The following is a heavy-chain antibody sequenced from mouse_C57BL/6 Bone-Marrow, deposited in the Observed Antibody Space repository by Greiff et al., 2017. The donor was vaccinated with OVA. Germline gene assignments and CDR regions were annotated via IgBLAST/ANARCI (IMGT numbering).Heavy chain of an antibody. D-gene: IGHD4-1*01. CDR1: GFNIKDDY. J-gene: IGHJ1*03. V-gene: IGHV14-4*01. CDR2: IDPENGDT. Sequence: VQLQQSGAELVRPGASVKLSCTASGFNIKDDYMHWVKQRPEQGLEWLGWIDPENGDTEYASKFQGKATITADTSSNTAYLQLSSLTSEDTAVYYCTTTGTGYFDVWGTGTTVTVSS. CDR3: TTTGTGYFDV.